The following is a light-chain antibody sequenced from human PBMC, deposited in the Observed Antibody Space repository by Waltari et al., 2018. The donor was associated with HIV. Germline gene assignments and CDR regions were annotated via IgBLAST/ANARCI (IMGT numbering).Light chain of an antibody. V-gene: IGKV3-11*01. Sequence: EIVLTQSPDTLSLSPGERATLSCRPSPSVSTYVAWYQQKPGQAPSLLIYDASNRAPGIPARFSGSGSGTDFTLTISTLEPEDFALYYWQYHSRFGGGTKVEIK. CDR1: PSVSTY. J-gene: IGKJ4*01. CDR2: DAS. CDR3: QYHSR.